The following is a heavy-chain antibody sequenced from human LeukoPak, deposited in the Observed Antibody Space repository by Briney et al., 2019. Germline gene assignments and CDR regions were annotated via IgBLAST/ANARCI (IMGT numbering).Heavy chain of an antibody. CDR3: ARTRPESPRIIAVAGTDRPGGMDV. D-gene: IGHD6-19*01. J-gene: IGHJ6*02. CDR2: IYPGDSDT. V-gene: IGHV5-51*01. Sequence: GESLKISCKGSGYSFTSYWIGWVRQMPGKGLEWMGIIYPGDSDTRYSPSFQGQVTTSADKSISTAYLQWSSLKASDTAMYYCARTRPESPRIIAVAGTDRPGGMDVWGQGTTVTVSS. CDR1: GYSFTSYW.